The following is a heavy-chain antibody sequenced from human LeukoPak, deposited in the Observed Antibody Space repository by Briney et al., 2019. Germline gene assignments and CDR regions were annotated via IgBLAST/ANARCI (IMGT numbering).Heavy chain of an antibody. V-gene: IGHV3-33*01. J-gene: IGHJ6*03. CDR2: IWYDGSNK. CDR3: ARDPTLRSSAYYYYYMDV. D-gene: IGHD4-17*01. Sequence: GRSLRLSCAASGFTFSSYGMHWVRQAPGKGLEWVAVIWYDGSNKYYADSMKGRVTISRDNAKNSLYLQMNSLRAEDTAVYYCARDPTLRSSAYYYYYMDVWGKGTTVTVSS. CDR1: GFTFSSYG.